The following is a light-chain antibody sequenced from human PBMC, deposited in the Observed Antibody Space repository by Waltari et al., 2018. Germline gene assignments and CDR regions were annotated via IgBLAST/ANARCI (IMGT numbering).Light chain of an antibody. V-gene: IGKV3-11*01. CDR1: QSVSSY. J-gene: IGKJ5*01. CDR3: QQRSNWPPIT. CDR2: DAS. Sequence: EIVLTQSSDTLSLSPGESANLSCRASQSVSSYLAWYQQKPGQAPRLLIYDASNRATGIPARFSGSGFGTDFTLTISSLEPEDFAVYYCQQRSNWPPITFGQGTRLEIK.